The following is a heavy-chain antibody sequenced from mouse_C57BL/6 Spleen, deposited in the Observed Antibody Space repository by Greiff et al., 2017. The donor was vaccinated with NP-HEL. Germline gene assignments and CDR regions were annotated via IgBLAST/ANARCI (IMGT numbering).Heavy chain of an antibody. D-gene: IGHD1-1*01. J-gene: IGHJ4*01. CDR2: IDPEDGET. CDR1: GFNIKDYY. Sequence: VQLQQSGAELVKPGASVKLSCTASGFNIKDYYMHWVKQRTEQGLEWIGRIDPEDGETKYDPKFKGKATITADTSSNTAYLQLSSLTSEDTAVYYCASRSSYYAMDNWGQGTSVTVSS. CDR3: ASRSSYYAMDN. V-gene: IGHV14-2*01.